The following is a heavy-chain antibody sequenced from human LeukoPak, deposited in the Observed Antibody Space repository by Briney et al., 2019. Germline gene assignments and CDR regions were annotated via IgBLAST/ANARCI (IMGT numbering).Heavy chain of an antibody. Sequence: SENLSLTCTVSGGSISSGGYYWSWIRQPPGKGLEWIGYIYHSGSTYYNPSLKSRVTISVDRSKNQFSLKLSSVTAADTAVYYCARDRSGITMVRGVMRFDPWGQGTLVTVSS. CDR3: ARDRSGITMVRGVMRFDP. V-gene: IGHV4-30-2*01. D-gene: IGHD3-10*01. J-gene: IGHJ5*02. CDR2: IYHSGST. CDR1: GGSISSGGYY.